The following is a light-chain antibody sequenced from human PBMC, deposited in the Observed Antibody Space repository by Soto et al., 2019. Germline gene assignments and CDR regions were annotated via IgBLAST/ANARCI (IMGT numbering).Light chain of an antibody. CDR1: QSVSRN. Sequence: EIVMTQSPATLSVSPGESATLSCRASQSVSRNLAWYQQKPGQAPRLLIYGASSRAVGVPARFSGGGSGTEVTLTISGLQSDDFAVYYCQQYNNDWPLTLGGGTKVEVK. J-gene: IGKJ4*01. CDR2: GAS. V-gene: IGKV3-15*01. CDR3: QQYNNDWPLT.